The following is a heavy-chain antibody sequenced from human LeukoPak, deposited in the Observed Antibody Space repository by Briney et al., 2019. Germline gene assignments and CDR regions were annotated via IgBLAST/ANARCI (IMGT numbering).Heavy chain of an antibody. CDR2: IKQDGSEK. V-gene: IGHV3-7*01. CDR3: ARDWIIATADVFDY. CDR1: GFTFSSYA. J-gene: IGHJ4*02. Sequence: PGGSLRLSCAASGFTFSSYAMSWVRQAPGKGLEWVANIKQDGSEKYYADSVKGRFTISRDNAKNSLYLQMNSLRAEDTAVYYCARDWIIATADVFDYWGQGILVTVSS. D-gene: IGHD6-13*01.